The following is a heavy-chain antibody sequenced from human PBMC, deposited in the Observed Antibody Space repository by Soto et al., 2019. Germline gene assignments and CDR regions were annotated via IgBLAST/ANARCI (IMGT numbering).Heavy chain of an antibody. Sequence: QVQLVESGGGVVQPGRSLRLSCAASGFTISNYIMHWVRQAPGKGLEWVAMILHDGNNKYYADSVKGRFTISRDNSXTTLYLQMNSLRTEDTAMYYCARDDEDGSYCDLGYWGQGTLVTVSS. CDR2: ILHDGNNK. V-gene: IGHV3-30-3*01. CDR3: ARDDEDGSYCDLGY. D-gene: IGHD3-10*01. J-gene: IGHJ4*02. CDR1: GFTISNYI.